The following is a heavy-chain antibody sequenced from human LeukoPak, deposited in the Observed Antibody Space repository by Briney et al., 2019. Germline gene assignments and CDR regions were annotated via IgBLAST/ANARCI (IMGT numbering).Heavy chain of an antibody. J-gene: IGHJ4*02. Sequence: GGSLRLSCAASGFTFSSYWMSWVRQAPGKGLEWVANIKEDGSEKYYVDSVKGRFAISRDNAKNSLFLQMNALRADDTAVYYCAKDFFPITSYNWNYVPLDYWGQGTLVTVSS. CDR1: GFTFSSYW. V-gene: IGHV3-7*01. CDR2: IKEDGSEK. CDR3: AKDFFPITSYNWNYVPLDY. D-gene: IGHD1-7*01.